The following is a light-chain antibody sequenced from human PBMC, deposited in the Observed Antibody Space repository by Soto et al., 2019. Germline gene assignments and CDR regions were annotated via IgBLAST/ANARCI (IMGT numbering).Light chain of an antibody. CDR1: SSDVGGYNY. CDR3: SSYTTSSTVV. J-gene: IGLJ3*02. Sequence: QSALTQPASVSGSPGQSITISCTGPSSDVGGYNYVSWYQQHPGKAPKLMISNVGDRPSGVSNRFSGSKSGNTASLTISGLQTEDEADYYCSSYTTSSTVVFGGGTKLTVL. CDR2: NVG. V-gene: IGLV2-14*03.